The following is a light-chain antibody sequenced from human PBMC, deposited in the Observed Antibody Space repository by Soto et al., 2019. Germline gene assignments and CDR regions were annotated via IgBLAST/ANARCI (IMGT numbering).Light chain of an antibody. Sequence: EIVMTQSPATLSVSPGERATISCRASQSVSSDLNWYHQKPGQAPRLLIYAASNRATGIPARFSGSGSGTEFTLTINSLQSEDFAVYYCQQYNNWPRTFGQGTKVEIK. CDR3: QQYNNWPRT. CDR2: AAS. CDR1: QSVSSD. J-gene: IGKJ1*01. V-gene: IGKV3-15*01.